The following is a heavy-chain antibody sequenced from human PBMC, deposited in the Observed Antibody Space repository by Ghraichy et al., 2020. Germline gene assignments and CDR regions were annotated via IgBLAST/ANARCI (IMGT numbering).Heavy chain of an antibody. J-gene: IGHJ5*02. V-gene: IGHV4-31*03. Sequence: SLNISCTVSGGSISSAGYYWSWIRQHPGKGLEWIGYIYYSGTSNYNPSLKSRVTMSVDTSKNQFSLKLSSVTAADTAVYYCARDGGDWREGWFDPWGQGTLVTVSS. CDR3: ARDGGDWREGWFDP. D-gene: IGHD2-21*02. CDR1: GGSISSAGYY. CDR2: IYYSGTS.